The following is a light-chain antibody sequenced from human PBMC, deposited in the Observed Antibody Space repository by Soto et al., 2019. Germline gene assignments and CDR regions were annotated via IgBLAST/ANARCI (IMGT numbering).Light chain of an antibody. CDR2: DVS. CDR1: SSDVGGYNY. Sequence: QSVLTQPASVSGSPGQSITISCTGTSSDVGGYNYVSWYQHHPGKAPKLVIYDVSHRPSGVSNRFSGSKSGNTASLTISGLQAEDEADYYCSSYTSSTTPYVFGTGTKLTVL. V-gene: IGLV2-14*03. CDR3: SSYTSSTTPYV. J-gene: IGLJ1*01.